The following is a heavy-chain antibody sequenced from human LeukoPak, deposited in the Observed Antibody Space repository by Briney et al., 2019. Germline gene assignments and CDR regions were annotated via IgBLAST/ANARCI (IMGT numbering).Heavy chain of an antibody. V-gene: IGHV3-23*01. CDR2: ISDSGGRT. CDR1: GFTFSNYG. CDR3: AKRGVVIRVILVGFHKESYYFDS. D-gene: IGHD3-22*01. J-gene: IGHJ4*02. Sequence: GGSLRLSCAASGFTFSNYGMSWVRQGPGKGLEWVAGISDSGGRTNYADSVKGRFTISRDNPKNTLYLQMNSLRAEDTAVYFCAKRGVVIRVILVGFHKESYYFDSWGQGALVTVSS.